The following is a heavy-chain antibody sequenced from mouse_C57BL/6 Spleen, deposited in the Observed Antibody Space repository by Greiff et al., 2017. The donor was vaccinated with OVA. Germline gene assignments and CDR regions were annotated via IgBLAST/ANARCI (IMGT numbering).Heavy chain of an antibody. V-gene: IGHV1-20*01. CDR1: GYSFTGYF. CDR2: INPYNGDT. D-gene: IGHD1-1*01. J-gene: IGHJ4*01. Sequence: EVKVEESGPELVKPGDSVKISCKASGYSFTGYFMNWVMQSHGKSLEWIGRINPYNGDTFYNQKFKGKATLTVDKSSSTAHMELRSLTSEDSAVYYCARSRSSYGDYAMDYWGQGTSVTVSS. CDR3: ARSRSSYGDYAMDY.